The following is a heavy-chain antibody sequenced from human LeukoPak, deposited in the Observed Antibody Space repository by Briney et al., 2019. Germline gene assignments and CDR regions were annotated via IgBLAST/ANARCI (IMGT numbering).Heavy chain of an antibody. J-gene: IGHJ4*01. D-gene: IGHD5-18*01. CDR3: VKDKSAITKGFFDS. CDR2: ISYDGRNE. CDR1: GFTFSDYG. Sequence: GGSLRLSCVASGFTFSDYGMLWVRQPPGKGLEWVAVISYDGRNEHYADSVKGRFTISRDNAKNSLYLEMNSLRAEDTALYYCVKDKSAITKGFFDSWGQGTLVTVSS. V-gene: IGHV3-30*18.